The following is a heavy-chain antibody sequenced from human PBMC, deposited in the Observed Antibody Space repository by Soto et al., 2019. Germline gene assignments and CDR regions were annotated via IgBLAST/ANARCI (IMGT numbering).Heavy chain of an antibody. V-gene: IGHV1-46*01. CDR3: ARDHTYCSGGSCPLKFDY. D-gene: IGHD2-15*01. Sequence: QVQLVQSGAEVKKPGASVKVSCKASGYTFTSYYMHWVRQAPGQGLEWMGIINPSGGSTSYAQKFQGGVTMTRETSTSTVYMEVSSLGSEDTAVYYCARDHTYCSGGSCPLKFDYWGQGTLVTVSS. J-gene: IGHJ4*02. CDR1: GYTFTSYY. CDR2: INPSGGST.